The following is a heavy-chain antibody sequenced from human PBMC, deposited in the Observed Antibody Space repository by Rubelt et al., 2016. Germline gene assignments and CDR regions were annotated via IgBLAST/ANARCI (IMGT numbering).Heavy chain of an antibody. V-gene: IGHV3-21*01. CDR2: ISSSSSYI. CDR1: GFTFSSYA. D-gene: IGHD3-22*01. CDR3: ATRRSDYYDSSALDY. J-gene: IGHJ4*02. Sequence: EVQLLESGGGLVQPGGSLRLSCAASGFTFSSYAMSWVRQAPGKGLEWVSSISSSSSYIYYADSVRGRFTISRDNAKNSLYLHMNSLRAEDTAVYYCATRRSDYYDSSALDYWGQGTLVTVSS.